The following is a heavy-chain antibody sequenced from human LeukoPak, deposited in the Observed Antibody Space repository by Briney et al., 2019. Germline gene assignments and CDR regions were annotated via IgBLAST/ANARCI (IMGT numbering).Heavy chain of an antibody. Sequence: GGSLRLSCAASGFTFDDYAMHWVRQAPGKGLEWVSGISWNSGSIGYADSVKGRFTISRDNAKNSLYLQMNSLRAEDTALYYCAKGGSGYYYGDFDYWGQGTLVNVSS. D-gene: IGHD3-22*01. CDR3: AKGGSGYYYGDFDY. V-gene: IGHV3-9*01. CDR2: ISWNSGSI. J-gene: IGHJ4*02. CDR1: GFTFDDYA.